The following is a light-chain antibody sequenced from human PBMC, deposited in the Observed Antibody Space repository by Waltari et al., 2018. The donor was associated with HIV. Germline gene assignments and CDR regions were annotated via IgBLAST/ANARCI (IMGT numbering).Light chain of an antibody. CDR3: SSYAGSNNFVV. CDR2: EVN. CDR1: SSDIGGYNY. J-gene: IGLJ2*01. V-gene: IGLV2-8*01. Sequence: QSALTQPPSASGSLGQSVTISCTGASSDIGGYNYVSWYQQHPGKAPKLMIYEVNNRPSGVPDRFFGSKSGNTASLTVSGLQAEDEADYYCSSYAGSNNFVVFGGGTNLTVL.